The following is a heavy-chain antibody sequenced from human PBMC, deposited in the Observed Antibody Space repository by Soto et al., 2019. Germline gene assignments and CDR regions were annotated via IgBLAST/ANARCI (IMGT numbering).Heavy chain of an antibody. J-gene: IGHJ4*02. Sequence: ASVKVSCKASGYTFTSYDINWVRQATGQGLEWMGWMNPNSGNTGYAQKFQGRVTMTRNTSISTAYMELSSLRSEDTAVYYCARGKGITGTPDFDYWGQGTLVTVSS. V-gene: IGHV1-8*01. CDR3: ARGKGITGTPDFDY. CDR1: GYTFTSYD. D-gene: IGHD1-7*01. CDR2: MNPNSGNT.